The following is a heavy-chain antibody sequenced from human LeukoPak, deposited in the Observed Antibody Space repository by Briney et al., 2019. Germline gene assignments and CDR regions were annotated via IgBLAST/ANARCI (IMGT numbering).Heavy chain of an antibody. CDR2: ISSSSSYI. V-gene: IGHV3-21*01. CDR3: ARKEGDWFDP. Sequence: GGSLRLSCAASGFTFSSYSVNWVRQAPGKGLEWVSSISSSSSYIYYADSVKGRFTISRDNAKNSLYLQMNSLRAEDTAVYYCARKEGDWFDPWGQGTLVTVSS. J-gene: IGHJ5*02. D-gene: IGHD3-16*01. CDR1: GFTFSSYS.